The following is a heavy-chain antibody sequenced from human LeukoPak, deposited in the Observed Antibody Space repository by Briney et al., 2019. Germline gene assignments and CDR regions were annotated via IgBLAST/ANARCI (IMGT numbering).Heavy chain of an antibody. CDR2: IYYSGST. V-gene: IGHV4-59*01. Sequence: SETLSLTCTVSGGSISSYYWSWIRQPPGKGLEWIGYIYYSGSTNYNPSLKSRVTISVDTSKNQFSLKLSSVTAADTAVYYCARALAYSISSNDAFDIWGQGTMVTVSS. J-gene: IGHJ3*02. CDR3: ARALAYSISSNDAFDI. CDR1: GGSISSYY. D-gene: IGHD6-6*01.